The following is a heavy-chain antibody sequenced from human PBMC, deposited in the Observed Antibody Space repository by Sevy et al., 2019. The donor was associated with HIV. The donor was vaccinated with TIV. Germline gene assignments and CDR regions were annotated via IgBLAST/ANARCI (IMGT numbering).Heavy chain of an antibody. J-gene: IGHJ4*02. D-gene: IGHD5-18*01. CDR3: ARDAGYSFDY. Sequence: GGSLRLSCAASGFSFSSYSMNWVRQAPGKGLEWVSYISSSSSNMYYAGSVKGRFTISRDNGKNSLYLKMNSLRDEDTAVYYCARDAGYSFDYWGQGTLVTVSS. V-gene: IGHV3-48*02. CDR2: ISSSSSNM. CDR1: GFSFSSYS.